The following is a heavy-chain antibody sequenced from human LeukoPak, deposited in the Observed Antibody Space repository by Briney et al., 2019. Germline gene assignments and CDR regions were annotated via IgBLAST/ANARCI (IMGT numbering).Heavy chain of an antibody. Sequence: GGSLRLSCAASGFTFSSYSMNWVRQAPGKGLEWVSYISSSSSTIYYADSVKGRFTISRDNAKNSLYLQMNSLRAEDTAVYYCARDTILEDAFDIWGRGTMVTVSS. D-gene: IGHD3-3*01. CDR2: ISSSSSTI. CDR3: ARDTILEDAFDI. J-gene: IGHJ3*02. V-gene: IGHV3-48*01. CDR1: GFTFSSYS.